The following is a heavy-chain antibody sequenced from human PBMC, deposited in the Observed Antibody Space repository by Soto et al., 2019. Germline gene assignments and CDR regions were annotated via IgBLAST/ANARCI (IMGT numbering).Heavy chain of an antibody. V-gene: IGHV3-30-3*02. Sequence: GGSLRLSCEGSGFIFSSYAIHWVRQAPGKGLEWVAVISYDGRSTFYRDSVKGRFTISRDNSKNTLYLQMNSLRAEDTAVYYCAKPTRVGVSPYYFDYWGQGTLVTVSS. J-gene: IGHJ4*02. CDR1: GFIFSSYA. D-gene: IGHD1-26*01. CDR3: AKPTRVGVSPYYFDY. CDR2: ISYDGRST.